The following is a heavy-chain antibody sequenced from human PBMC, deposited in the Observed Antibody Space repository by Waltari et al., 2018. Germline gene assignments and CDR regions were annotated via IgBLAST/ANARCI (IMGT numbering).Heavy chain of an antibody. J-gene: IGHJ6*02. V-gene: IGHV4-39*01. CDR1: GGSISSSSYY. CDR2: IYYSGST. CDR3: ARGGFLEWLPQAYGMDV. D-gene: IGHD3-3*01. Sequence: QLQLQESGPGLVKPSETLSLTCTVSGGSISSSSYYWGWIRQPPGKGLEWIGSIYYSGSTYYNPSLKSRVTISVDTSKNQFSLKLSSVTAADTAVYYCARGGFLEWLPQAYGMDVWGQGTTVTVSS.